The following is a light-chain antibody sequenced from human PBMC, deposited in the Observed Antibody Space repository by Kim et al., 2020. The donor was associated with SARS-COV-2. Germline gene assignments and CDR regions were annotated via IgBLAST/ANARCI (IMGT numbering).Light chain of an antibody. V-gene: IGLV3-25*03. J-gene: IGLJ2*01. Sequence: SYELTQPPSVSVSPGQTARITCSGDALPKQYAYWYQQKPGQAPVLVIYKASERPSGIPERFSGSSSGTTVTLTISGVQAEDGADSYCQSAENSGTYVLFG. CDR2: KAS. CDR1: ALPKQY. CDR3: QSAENSGTYVL.